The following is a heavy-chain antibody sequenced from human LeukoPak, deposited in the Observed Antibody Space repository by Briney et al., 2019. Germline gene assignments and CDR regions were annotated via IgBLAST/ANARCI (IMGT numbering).Heavy chain of an antibody. V-gene: IGHV1-2*02. CDR2: INPNSGGT. CDR3: ARRGTVGGGFNY. CDR1: GYTFTGYY. D-gene: IGHD2-15*01. Sequence: ASVKVSCKASGYTFTGYYIHWVRQAPGQGLEWMGWINPNSGGTNYAQKFQGRVTLTRDTSITTAYMELSGLRSDDTAVFYCARRGTVGGGFNYWGQGTLVTVSS. J-gene: IGHJ4*02.